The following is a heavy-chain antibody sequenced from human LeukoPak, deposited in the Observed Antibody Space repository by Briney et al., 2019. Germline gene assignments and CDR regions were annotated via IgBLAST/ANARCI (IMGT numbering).Heavy chain of an antibody. V-gene: IGHV1-69*04. CDR1: GGTFSSYA. CDR3: ARDQAPYCGGDCYSGYYYGMDV. Sequence: VASVKVSCKASGGTFSSYAISWVRQAPGQGLEWMGRIIPILGIANYAQKFQGRVTITADKSTSTAYMELSSLRYEDTAVYYCARDQAPYCGGDCYSGYYYGMDVWGQGTTVTVSS. J-gene: IGHJ6*02. CDR2: IIPILGIA. D-gene: IGHD2-21*02.